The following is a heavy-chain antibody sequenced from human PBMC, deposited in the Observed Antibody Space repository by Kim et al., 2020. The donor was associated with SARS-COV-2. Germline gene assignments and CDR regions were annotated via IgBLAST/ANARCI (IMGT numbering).Heavy chain of an antibody. CDR3: ARERRAAHYYYYGMDV. J-gene: IGHJ6*02. CDR2: IYSGGST. V-gene: IGHV3-66*01. Sequence: GGSLRLSCAASGFTVSSNYMSWVRQAPGKGLEWVSVIYSGGSTYYADSVKGRFTISRDNSKNTLYLQMNSLRAEDTAVYYCARERRAAHYYYYGMDVWGQGTTVTVSS. D-gene: IGHD6-25*01. CDR1: GFTVSSNY.